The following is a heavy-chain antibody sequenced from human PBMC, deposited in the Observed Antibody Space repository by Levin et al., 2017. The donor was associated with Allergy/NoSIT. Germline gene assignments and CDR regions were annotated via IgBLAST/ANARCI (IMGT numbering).Heavy chain of an antibody. CDR1: GYTFTTYY. Sequence: NPGGSLRLSCKASGYTFTTYYMHWVRQAPGQGLEWMGMINPSGANTNYAQKFQGRVTMTRDTSTSTVYMELSSLRSEDTAVYYCARVLVDSNGWYHFDYWGQGTLVTVSS. V-gene: IGHV1-46*01. J-gene: IGHJ4*02. CDR2: INPSGANT. D-gene: IGHD6-19*01. CDR3: ARVLVDSNGWYHFDY.